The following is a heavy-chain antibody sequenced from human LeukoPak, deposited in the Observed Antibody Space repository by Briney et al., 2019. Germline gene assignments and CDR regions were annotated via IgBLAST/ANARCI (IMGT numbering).Heavy chain of an antibody. CDR1: GYTFSSYY. CDR2: INPSVGST. V-gene: IGHV1-46*01. Sequence: ASVKVSCKASGYTFSSYYMHWVRQAPGQGLEWMGIINPSVGSTSHAQKFQGRVTMTRDMSTSTVYMELSSLRSEDTAVYYCARELSSSSRLLDSWGQGTLVTVSS. CDR3: ARELSSSSRLLDS. D-gene: IGHD6-6*01. J-gene: IGHJ4*02.